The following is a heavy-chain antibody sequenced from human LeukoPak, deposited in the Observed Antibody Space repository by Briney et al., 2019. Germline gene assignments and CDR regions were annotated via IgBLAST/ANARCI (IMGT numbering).Heavy chain of an antibody. D-gene: IGHD6-19*01. CDR1: GGSISSYY. CDR3: ARDKRVAVAGTYIYYYYMDV. CDR2: IYISGRGST. J-gene: IGHJ6*03. V-gene: IGHV4-4*07. Sequence: PSETLSLTCTVAGGSISSYYWSWIRQPAGKGLEWIGRIYISGRGSTNYNPSLKSRVTMSVDTSKNQFSLKLSSVTAADTAVYYCARDKRVAVAGTYIYYYYMDVWGNGTTATISS.